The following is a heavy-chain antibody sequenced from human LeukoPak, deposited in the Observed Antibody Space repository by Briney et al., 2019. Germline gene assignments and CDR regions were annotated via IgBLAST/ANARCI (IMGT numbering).Heavy chain of an antibody. V-gene: IGHV1-18*01. J-gene: IGHJ3*02. CDR2: ISAYNGNT. Sequence: ASVSVSFKASGYTFTIYGISWVRQAPGQGREWMGWISAYNGNTNYAQKFQGRVTMTEDTSTDTAYMELSSLRSEDTAVYYCATDREMRGWPRSEAFDIWGQGTMVTVSS. CDR3: ATDREMRGWPRSEAFDI. D-gene: IGHD6-19*01. CDR1: GYTFTIYG.